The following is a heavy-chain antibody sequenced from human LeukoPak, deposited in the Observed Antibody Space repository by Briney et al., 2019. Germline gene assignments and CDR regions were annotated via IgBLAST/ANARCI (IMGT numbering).Heavy chain of an antibody. CDR1: GFPVSSKY. V-gene: IGHV3-53*01. Sequence: PGGSLSLSFAASGFPVSSKYMSWVRQAPGKGLEWVSVIYSGGGTYYAGSVKGRFTISRDNSKNTVYLQMNSLRAEDTAVYYCAGTASNPPHFDYWGQGTLVTVSS. D-gene: IGHD4-11*01. CDR3: AGTASNPPHFDY. CDR2: IYSGGGT. J-gene: IGHJ4*02.